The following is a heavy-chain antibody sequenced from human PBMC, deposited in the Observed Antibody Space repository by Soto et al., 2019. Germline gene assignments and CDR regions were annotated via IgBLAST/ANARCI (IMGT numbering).Heavy chain of an antibody. CDR1: GFTFRTYT. D-gene: IGHD2-15*01. Sequence: GGSLRLSCVASGFTFRTYTMNWVRQAPGKGLEWVSGIRGFSPYTFYAESVKGRFTISRDNAKNSLYLQMNSLGVEDTAVYYCARDRGYDAHDYYYNAMDVWGQGTTVTVSS. V-gene: IGHV3-21*01. CDR2: IRGFSPYT. J-gene: IGHJ6*02. CDR3: ARDRGYDAHDYYYNAMDV.